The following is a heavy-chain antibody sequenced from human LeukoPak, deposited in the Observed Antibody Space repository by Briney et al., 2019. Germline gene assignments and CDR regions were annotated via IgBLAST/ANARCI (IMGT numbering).Heavy chain of an antibody. CDR2: INADGGMT. J-gene: IGHJ3*02. V-gene: IGHV3-74*01. D-gene: IGHD5-12*01. CDR3: ARYSGYGAFDI. Sequence: PGGSLRLSYAASGFTFSTSWMYWVRQAPGKGLVWVSLINADGGMTTYADSVKGRFTISRDNAKNTLYLQMNTLRAEDTAVYYCARYSGYGAFDIWGQGTVVTVSS. CDR1: GFTFSTSW.